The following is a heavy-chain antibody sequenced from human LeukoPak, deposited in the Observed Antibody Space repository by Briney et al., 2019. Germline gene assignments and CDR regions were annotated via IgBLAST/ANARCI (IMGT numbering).Heavy chain of an antibody. V-gene: IGHV3-48*03. CDR1: GFTFSSYE. D-gene: IGHD6-6*01. CDR3: ARLWDSSSSRHFDY. J-gene: IGHJ4*02. CDR2: ISSSGSTI. Sequence: PGGSLRLSCAASGFTFSSYEMNWVRQAPGKGLEWVSYISSSGSTIYYADSVKGRFTISRDNAKNSLYLQMNSLRAEDTAVYFCARLWDSSSSRHFDYWGQGTLVTVSS.